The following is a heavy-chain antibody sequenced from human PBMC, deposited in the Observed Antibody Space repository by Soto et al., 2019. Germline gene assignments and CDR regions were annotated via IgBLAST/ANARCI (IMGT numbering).Heavy chain of an antibody. D-gene: IGHD2-21*01. CDR3: ATSADTIVGAIYFDP. CDR2: IDPEDGDA. CDR1: GYTIAELS. V-gene: IGHV1-24*01. Sequence: QVQLVQSGAEVKKPGASVKVSCKVSGYTIAELSIHWVRQAPGKGLEWMGGIDPEDGDAIYAQKFQGRVTMTEDTSTDTAYMELSSLRSDDTAVYYCATSADTIVGAIYFDPWGRGTLVPVSS. J-gene: IGHJ5*02.